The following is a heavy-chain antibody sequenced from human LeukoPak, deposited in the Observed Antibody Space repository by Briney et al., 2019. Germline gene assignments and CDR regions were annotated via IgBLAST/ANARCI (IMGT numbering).Heavy chain of an antibody. D-gene: IGHD3-3*01. V-gene: IGHV3-7*01. CDR3: ARDTWSGYSRTKTYYFDY. Sequence: GGALRLSCAASGFTFRSYWMSWVHEAPGKGLDGVPNIKQDGSEKYSVDPVKGRFTISRDNANNSLYLHMNSLRAEVTAVYYCARDTWSGYSRTKTYYFDYWGQGTLVTVSS. CDR2: IKQDGSEK. J-gene: IGHJ4*02. CDR1: GFTFRSYW.